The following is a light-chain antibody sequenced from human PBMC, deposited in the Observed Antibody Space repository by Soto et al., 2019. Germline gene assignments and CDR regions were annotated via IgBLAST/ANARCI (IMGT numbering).Light chain of an antibody. Sequence: ETVMTQSPATLSVSPGERATLSCRASQSVSSNLAWYQQKPGQAPRLLIYAASTRATGIPARFSGSGSGTEFTLTISSLQSEDFAVYYCQQYNFWPSYTFAQGTKLEIK. CDR1: QSVSSN. CDR2: AAS. CDR3: QQYNFWPSYT. V-gene: IGKV3-15*01. J-gene: IGKJ2*01.